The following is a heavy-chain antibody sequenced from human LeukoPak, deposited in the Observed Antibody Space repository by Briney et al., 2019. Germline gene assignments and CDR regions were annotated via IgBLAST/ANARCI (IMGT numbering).Heavy chain of an antibody. Sequence: GGSLRLSCAASGFTFSSYEMNWVRQAPGKGLEWVSYISSSGSTIYYADSVRGRFTISRDNSKNTLYLQMNSLRAEDTAVYYCAKVGDYDILTGYYSPPYYYYYMDVWGKGTTVTISS. CDR1: GFTFSSYE. CDR3: AKVGDYDILTGYYSPPYYYYYMDV. D-gene: IGHD3-9*01. CDR2: ISSSGSTI. V-gene: IGHV3-48*03. J-gene: IGHJ6*03.